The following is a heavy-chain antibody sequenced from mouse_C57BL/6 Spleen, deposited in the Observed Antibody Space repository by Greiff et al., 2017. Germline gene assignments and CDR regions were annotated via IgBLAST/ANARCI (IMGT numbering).Heavy chain of an antibody. Sequence: DVKLQESGPELVKPGASVKIPCKASGYTFTDYNMDWVKQSPGKSLEWIGDINPNNGGTIYNQKFKGKATLTVDKSSTTAYMELRSLTSEDAAVYYCARREEWDSSGYVYYLDYWGQGTTLTVSS. D-gene: IGHD3-2*02. CDR2: INPNNGGT. CDR3: ARREEWDSSGYVYYLDY. V-gene: IGHV1-18*01. CDR1: GYTFTDYN. J-gene: IGHJ2*01.